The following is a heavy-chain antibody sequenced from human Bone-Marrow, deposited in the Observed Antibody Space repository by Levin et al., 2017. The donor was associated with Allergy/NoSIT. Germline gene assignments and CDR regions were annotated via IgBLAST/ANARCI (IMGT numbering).Heavy chain of an antibody. CDR1: GFTFSSYD. CDR3: ARALRASMGHDAFDI. J-gene: IGHJ3*02. CDR2: IGTAGDT. V-gene: IGHV3-13*01. D-gene: IGHD2/OR15-2a*01. Sequence: GESLKISCAASGFTFSSYDMHWVRQATGKGLEWVSAIGTAGDTYYPGSVKGRFTISRENAKNSLYLQMNSLRAGDTAVYYCARALRASMGHDAFDIWGQGTMVTVSS.